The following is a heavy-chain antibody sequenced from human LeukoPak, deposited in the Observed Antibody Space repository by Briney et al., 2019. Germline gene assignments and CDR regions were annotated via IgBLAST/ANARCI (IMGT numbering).Heavy chain of an antibody. Sequence: GSLRLSCAASGFTFSTDWMAWVRQAPGKGLEWVANIKQDGSQKNYVDSVRGRFIISRDNDKNLLYLQMNSLRAEDTALYYCARDLTRTDNWGQGTLVTVSS. CDR2: IKQDGSQK. D-gene: IGHD1/OR15-1a*01. V-gene: IGHV3-7*05. J-gene: IGHJ4*02. CDR1: GFTFSTDW. CDR3: ARDLTRTDN.